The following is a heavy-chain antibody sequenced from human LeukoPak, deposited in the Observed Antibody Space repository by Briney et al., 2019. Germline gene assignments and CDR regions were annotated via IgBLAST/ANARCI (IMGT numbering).Heavy chain of an antibody. CDR3: ASIGPFDY. Sequence: GGSLRLSCAASGFTFSSYGMHWVCQAPGKWLEWVAFIRYDGSNKYYADSVKGRFTISRDNSKNTLYLQMNSLRAEDTAVYYCASIGPFDYWGQGTLVTVSS. CDR1: GFTFSSYG. CDR2: IRYDGSNK. J-gene: IGHJ4*02. V-gene: IGHV3-30*02.